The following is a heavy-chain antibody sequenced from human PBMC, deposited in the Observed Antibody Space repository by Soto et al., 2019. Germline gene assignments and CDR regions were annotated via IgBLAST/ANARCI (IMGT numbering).Heavy chain of an antibody. CDR3: ARDSNYDFWSGYYHEGYYYGMDV. CDR2: TYYRSKWYN. CDR1: GDSVSSNSAA. D-gene: IGHD3-3*01. J-gene: IGHJ6*02. V-gene: IGHV6-1*01. Sequence: PSQTLSLTCAISGDSVSSNSAAWNWIRQSPSRGLEWLGRTYYRSKWYNDYAVSVKSRITINPDTSKNQFSLQLNSVTPEDTAVYYCARDSNYDFWSGYYHEGYYYGMDVWGQGTTVTVS.